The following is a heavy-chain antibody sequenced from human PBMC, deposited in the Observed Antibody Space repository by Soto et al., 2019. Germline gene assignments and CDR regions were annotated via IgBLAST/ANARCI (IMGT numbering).Heavy chain of an antibody. CDR2: IRNSGTSM. D-gene: IGHD2-21*01. CDR3: VRDSAYAFDI. V-gene: IGHV3-48*02. CDR1: GFTFSRYD. J-gene: IGHJ3*02. Sequence: SLRLSCAASGFTFSRYDMNWVRQAPGKGLEWLSNIRNSGTSMSYADPVEGRFTISRDNARNSLYLEMNSLRDEDTALYYCVRDSAYAFDIWGRGTMVTVSS.